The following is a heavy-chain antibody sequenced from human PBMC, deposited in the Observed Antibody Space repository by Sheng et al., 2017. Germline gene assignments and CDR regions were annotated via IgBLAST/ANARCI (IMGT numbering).Heavy chain of an antibody. CDR2: ISAYKANT. D-gene: IGHD3-10*01. CDR3: ARFGFYYGSGSYYNYFDY. Sequence: QVQLVQSGAEVKKPGASVKVSCKASGYTFTSYGISWVRQAPGQGLEWMGWISAYKANTNYAQKLQGRVTMTTDTSTNTAYMELRSLRSDDTAVYYCARFGFYYGSGSYYNYFDYWGRGNPGHRLL. J-gene: IGHJ4*02. V-gene: IGHV1-18*01. CDR1: GYTFTSYG.